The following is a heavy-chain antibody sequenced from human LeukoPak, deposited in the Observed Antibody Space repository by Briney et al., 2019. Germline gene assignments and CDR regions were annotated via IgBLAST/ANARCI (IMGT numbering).Heavy chain of an antibody. V-gene: IGHV4-34*01. D-gene: IGHD5/OR15-5a*01. Sequence: NSSETLSLTCAVYGGSFSGYYWSWIRQPPGKGLEWIGEINHSGSTNYNPSLKSRVTISVDTSKNQFSLKLSSVTAADTAVYYCARGLSGGASDYWGQGTLVTVSS. J-gene: IGHJ4*02. CDR2: INHSGST. CDR3: ARGLSGGASDY. CDR1: GGSFSGYY.